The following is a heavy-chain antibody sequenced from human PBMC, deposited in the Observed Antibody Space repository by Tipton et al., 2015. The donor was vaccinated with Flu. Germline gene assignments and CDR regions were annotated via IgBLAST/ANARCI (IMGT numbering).Heavy chain of an antibody. Sequence: SLRLSCVASGFTFDDYGMSWVRQAPGKGLEWVSGINWNGGSTGYADSVKGRFTISRDNAKNSLYLQMNRLRAEDTALYYCARIIAVAGGGAFDIWGQGPLVTVSS. J-gene: IGHJ3*02. D-gene: IGHD6-19*01. CDR1: GFTFDDYG. V-gene: IGHV3-20*04. CDR2: INWNGGST. CDR3: ARIIAVAGGGAFDI.